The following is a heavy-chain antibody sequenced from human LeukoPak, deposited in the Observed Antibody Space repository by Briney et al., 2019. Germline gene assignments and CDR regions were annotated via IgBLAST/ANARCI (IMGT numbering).Heavy chain of an antibody. J-gene: IGHJ4*02. CDR1: GFTFSSHS. V-gene: IGHV3-21*01. CDR3: AREYTAMAYDY. Sequence: GGSLRLSCAASGFTFSSHSMNWVRQPPGKGLEWVSSISSTSKYIYYADSVKGRFTISRDNAKNSLYLQMNNLRVDDSAVYYCAREYTAMAYDYWGQGNLVTVSS. D-gene: IGHD5-18*01. CDR2: ISSTSKYI.